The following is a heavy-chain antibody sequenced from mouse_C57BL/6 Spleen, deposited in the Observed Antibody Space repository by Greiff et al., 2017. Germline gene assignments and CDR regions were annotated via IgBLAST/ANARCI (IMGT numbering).Heavy chain of an antibody. CDR2: IDPETGGT. Sequence: QVQLKQSRAELVRPGASVTLSCKASGYTFTDYEMHWVKQTPVHGLEWIGAIDPETGGTAYNQKFKGKAILTADKSSSTAYMELRSLTSEDSAVYYCTRGDDGYYVLFAYWGQGTLVTVSA. J-gene: IGHJ3*01. D-gene: IGHD2-3*01. CDR1: GYTFTDYE. CDR3: TRGDDGYYVLFAY. V-gene: IGHV1-15*01.